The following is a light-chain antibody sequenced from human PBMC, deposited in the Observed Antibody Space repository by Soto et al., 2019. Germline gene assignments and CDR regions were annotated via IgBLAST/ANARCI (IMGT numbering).Light chain of an antibody. CDR1: QGIGTW. CDR2: GAS. J-gene: IGKJ5*01. CDR3: QQTNSFPIT. Sequence: DVPVTQSPSFVSASVGDRVTITCRASQGIGTWLAWYQQKPGKAPNLLIYGASNLQSGVPPRFSGSGLGTQFTLTIFSLQPEDFATYYCQQTNSFPITFGQGTRVEI. V-gene: IGKV1D-12*01.